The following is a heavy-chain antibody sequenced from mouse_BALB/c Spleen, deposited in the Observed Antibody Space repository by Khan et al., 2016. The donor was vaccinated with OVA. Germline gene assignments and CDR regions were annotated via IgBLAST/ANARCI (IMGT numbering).Heavy chain of an antibody. CDR2: INPSTGYT. V-gene: IGHV1-7*01. D-gene: IGHD1-1*01. CDR1: GYTFINYW. J-gene: IGHJ2*01. Sequence: VQLQQSGAELAKPGASVKMSCKASGYTFINYWILWVKQRPGQGLEWIGDINPSTGYTEYNQNFKDKATLTADKSSSTAYMQLSSLTSEDSAVYYCARRGLRWDFYSWGQGTTLTVSS. CDR3: ARRGLRWDFYS.